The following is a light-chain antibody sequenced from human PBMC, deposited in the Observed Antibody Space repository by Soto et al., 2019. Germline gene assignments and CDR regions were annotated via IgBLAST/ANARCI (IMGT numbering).Light chain of an antibody. J-gene: IGLJ2*01. CDR3: GTWDDSLSAVI. Sequence: QSVLTQPPSVSEAPGQTVTISCSGGTSNIGNNYVFWYQQLPGTAPKLLIFNNNNRPSGIPDRFSGSKSGTSATLGIAGLQTGDEADYYCGTWDDSLSAVIFGGGTKVTVL. CDR2: NNN. V-gene: IGLV1-51*01. CDR1: TSNIGNNY.